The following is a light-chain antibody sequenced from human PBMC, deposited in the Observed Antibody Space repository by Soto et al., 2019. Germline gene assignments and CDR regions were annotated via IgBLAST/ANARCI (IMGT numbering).Light chain of an antibody. CDR2: GAS. CDR1: QSVSSSY. J-gene: IGKJ4*01. V-gene: IGKV3-20*01. Sequence: EIVLTQSPGTLSLCPGERATLSCWASQSVSSSYLAWYQHKPGQAPRLLIYGASNRATGIPDRFSGSGSGTDFTLTISRLEPEDVAVYYCQQYGSSPPGLTFGGGTKV. CDR3: QQYGSSPPGLT.